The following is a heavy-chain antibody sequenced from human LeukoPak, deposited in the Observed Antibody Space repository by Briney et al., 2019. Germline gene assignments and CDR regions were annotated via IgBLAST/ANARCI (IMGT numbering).Heavy chain of an antibody. Sequence: GRSLRLSCAASGFTLSTYGMHWVRQAPGKGLEWVAMISYDGNSKQYADFVKGRFTISRDNSKNTLSLQMNSLRAEDTAVYSCATGGNFYYSHWGQGTLVTVSS. V-gene: IGHV3-30*03. CDR1: GFTLSTYG. CDR3: ATGGNFYYSH. J-gene: IGHJ1*01. D-gene: IGHD4-11*01. CDR2: ISYDGNSK.